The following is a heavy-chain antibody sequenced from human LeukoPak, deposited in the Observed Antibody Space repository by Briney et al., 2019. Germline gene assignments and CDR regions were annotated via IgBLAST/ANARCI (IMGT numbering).Heavy chain of an antibody. Sequence: GGSLTLSCAASGFTISNYGMGWVRHAPGKGLEWVSGIGVGASGTNYADSGKGRFGISRDNAKNTLYLQMSSLTVDDTAVYDCAKETVADSDFDYWGQGTLVTVSS. J-gene: IGHJ4*02. D-gene: IGHD6-13*01. CDR3: AKETVADSDFDY. CDR1: GFTISNYG. CDR2: IGVGASGT. V-gene: IGHV3-23*01.